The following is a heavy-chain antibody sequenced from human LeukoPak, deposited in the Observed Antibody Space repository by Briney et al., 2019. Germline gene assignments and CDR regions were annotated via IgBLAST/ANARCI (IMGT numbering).Heavy chain of an antibody. CDR3: AKDYDSSGYYYLYYFDY. V-gene: IGHV3-23*01. J-gene: IGHJ4*02. CDR2: ISGSGGST. CDR1: GGSFSGYY. Sequence: ETLSLTCAVYGGSFSGYYWSWVRQAPGKGLEWVSAISGSGGSTYYADSVKGRFTISRDNSKNTLYLQMNSLRAEDTAVYYCAKDYDSSGYYYLYYFDYWGQGTLVTVSS. D-gene: IGHD3-22*01.